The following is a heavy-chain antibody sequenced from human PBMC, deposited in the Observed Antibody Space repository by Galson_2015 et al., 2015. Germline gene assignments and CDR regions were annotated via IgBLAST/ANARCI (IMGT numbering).Heavy chain of an antibody. CDR2: IYWNDDK. D-gene: IGHD6-13*01. CDR3: AHRLQQLTAFDI. J-gene: IGHJ3*02. V-gene: IGHV2-5*01. CDR1: GFSLTTSGVG. Sequence: PALVKPTQTLTLTCTFSGFSLTTSGVGVGWIRQPPGKALEWLALIYWNDDKRYTPSLKSRVTNTKDTSKNQVVLTMTNMDPVDTATYYCAHRLQQLTAFDIWGQGTMVTVSS.